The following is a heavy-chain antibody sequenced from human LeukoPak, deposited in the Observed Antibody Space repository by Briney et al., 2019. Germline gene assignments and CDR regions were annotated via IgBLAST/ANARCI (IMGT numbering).Heavy chain of an antibody. CDR2: IYYSGTT. CDR1: GGSINSYY. J-gene: IGHJ4*02. V-gene: IGHV4-59*08. Sequence: PSETLSLTCTVSGGSINSYYWSWIRQRPGKGLEWIGYIYYSGTTSYNPSLKSRVTISVDTSKNQFSLRLSSVTAADTAVYYCARHAPGYFDYWGQGTLVTVSS. CDR3: ARHAPGYFDY.